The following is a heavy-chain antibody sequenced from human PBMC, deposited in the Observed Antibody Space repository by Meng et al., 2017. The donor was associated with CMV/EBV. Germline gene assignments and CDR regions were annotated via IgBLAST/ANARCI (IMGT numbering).Heavy chain of an antibody. J-gene: IGHJ4*02. CDR3: AKSPSYDFWSGYDY. V-gene: IGHV3-33*08. D-gene: IGHD3-3*01. CDR1: GFTFSSYG. Sequence: GGSLRLSCAASGFTFSSYGMHWVRQAPGKGLEWVAVIGYDGSNKYYADSVKGRFTISRDNSKNTLELQMNSLRAEDTAVYYCAKSPSYDFWSGYDYWGQGTLVTVSS. CDR2: IGYDGSNK.